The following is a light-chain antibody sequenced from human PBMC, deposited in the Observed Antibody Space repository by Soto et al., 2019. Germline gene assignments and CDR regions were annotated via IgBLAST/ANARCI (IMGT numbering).Light chain of an antibody. CDR2: GAS. CDR3: QQYGSSYT. V-gene: IGKV3-20*01. J-gene: IGKJ3*01. Sequence: EIVLTQSPGTLSLSPEERATLSCRASQSVNNNYLAWYQQKPGQPPRLLIYGASSRAIGIPDRFSGGGSGTDFTLTISRLEPEDFAVYYCQQYGSSYTFGPGTKVDIK. CDR1: QSVNNNY.